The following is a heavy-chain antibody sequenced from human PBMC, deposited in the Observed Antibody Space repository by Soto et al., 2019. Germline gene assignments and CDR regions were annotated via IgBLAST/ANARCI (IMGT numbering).Heavy chain of an antibody. CDR1: GRSISRSSYC. D-gene: IGHD6-19*01. J-gene: IGHJ4*02. V-gene: IGHV4-39*01. Sequence: SEGLSLTCTVSGRSISRSSYCWGWIRQPPGKGVEWIGSIYYSGSTYCNPDLKSPVIISVDTSKNQFSLKLSSVTAADTAVYYCARHQAQWLVNFDYWGQGTLVTVSS. CDR3: ARHQAQWLVNFDY. CDR2: IYYSGST.